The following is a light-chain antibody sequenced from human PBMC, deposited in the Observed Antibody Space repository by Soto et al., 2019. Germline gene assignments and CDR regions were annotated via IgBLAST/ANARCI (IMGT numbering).Light chain of an antibody. CDR3: QQYGSSPRT. J-gene: IGKJ2*01. CDR1: QSVRSSN. CDR2: GAS. V-gene: IGKV3-20*01. Sequence: EIVLTQSPGTLSLSPGERATLSCRASQSVRSSNLAWYQQKPGQAPRLLIYGASSRAAGIPDRFGGSGSGTDFTLTISRLEPEDFVVYHCQQYGSSPRTFGQGTKLEI.